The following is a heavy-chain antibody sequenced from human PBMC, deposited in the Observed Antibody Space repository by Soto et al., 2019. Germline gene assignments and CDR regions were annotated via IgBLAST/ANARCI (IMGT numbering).Heavy chain of an antibody. D-gene: IGHD4-17*01. V-gene: IGHV3-30*18. CDR3: AKDRSYGDYRGGSFDY. Sequence: GGSLRLSCAASGFTFSSYGMHWVRQAPGKGLEWVAVISYDGSDKYYADSVKGRFTISRDNSKNTLYLQMNSLRAEDTAVYYCAKDRSYGDYRGGSFDYWGQGTLVTVSS. CDR1: GFTFSSYG. J-gene: IGHJ4*02. CDR2: ISYDGSDK.